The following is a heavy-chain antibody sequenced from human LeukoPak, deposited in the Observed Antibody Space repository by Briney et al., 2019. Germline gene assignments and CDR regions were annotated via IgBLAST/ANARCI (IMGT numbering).Heavy chain of an antibody. CDR2: ISYDGSNK. V-gene: IGHV3-30*04. Sequence: GGSLRLSCAASGFTFSSYAMHWVRQAPGKGLEWVAVISYDGSNKYYADSVKGRFTISRDNSKNSLYLQMNSLRAEDTAVHYCARVGISSGWYDGGLCYWGQGTLVTVSS. CDR1: GFTFSSYA. J-gene: IGHJ4*02. CDR3: ARVGISSGWYDGGLCY. D-gene: IGHD6-19*01.